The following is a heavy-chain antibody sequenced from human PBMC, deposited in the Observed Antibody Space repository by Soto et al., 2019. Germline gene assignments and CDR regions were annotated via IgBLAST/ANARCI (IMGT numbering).Heavy chain of an antibody. CDR1: GGSFSGYY. J-gene: IGHJ5*02. CDR2: INHSGST. V-gene: IGHV4-34*01. D-gene: IGHD3-10*01. Sequence: QVQLQQWGAGLLKPSETLSLTCAVYGGSFSGYYWSWIRQPPGKGLEWIGEINHSGSTNYNPSLKRRVTISVDPSNNQFSLELSSVTAADTGVYYCARGKGGYYGSGSTLNWFDPWGQGTLVTVSS. CDR3: ARGKGGYYGSGSTLNWFDP.